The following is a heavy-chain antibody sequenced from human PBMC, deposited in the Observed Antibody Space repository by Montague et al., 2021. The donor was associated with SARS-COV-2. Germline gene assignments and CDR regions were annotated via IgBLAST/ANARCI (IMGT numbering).Heavy chain of an antibody. D-gene: IGHD3-10*01. CDR1: GDSIKSGNYY. Sequence: TLSLTCTVSGDSIKSGNYYWSWLRQPAGKGLEWVGRISSSGSPYSSPSLRGRVIISIDASKNQFSLRLTSLTAADTAVYYCARSRPFNLHYYMGGFDVWGQGTMVAVS. V-gene: IGHV4-61*02. CDR3: ARSRPFNLHYYMGGFDV. CDR2: ISSSGSP. J-gene: IGHJ3*01.